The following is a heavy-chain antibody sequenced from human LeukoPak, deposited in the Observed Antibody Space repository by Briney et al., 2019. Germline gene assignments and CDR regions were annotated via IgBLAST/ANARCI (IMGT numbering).Heavy chain of an antibody. Sequence: GASVSVSCKASGYTFTDYYMHWVRQAPGQGLEWMGWINPKSGGTNYVQQFQDRVTMTRDTSISTAYMELSRLRSDDTAVYYCARGSSFRETYCGADCYFDYWGQGTLVTVSS. CDR2: INPKSGGT. CDR3: ARGSSFRETYCGADCYFDY. J-gene: IGHJ4*02. V-gene: IGHV1-2*02. CDR1: GYTFTDYY. D-gene: IGHD2-21*02.